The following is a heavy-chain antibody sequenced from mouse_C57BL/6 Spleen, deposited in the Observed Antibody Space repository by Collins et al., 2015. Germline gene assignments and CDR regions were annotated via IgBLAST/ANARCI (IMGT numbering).Heavy chain of an antibody. J-gene: IGHJ3*01. D-gene: IGHD1-1*01. CDR3: ARNYYGSSNWFAY. V-gene: IGHV1-64*01. CDR1: GYTFTSYW. Sequence: QVQLQQPGAELVKPGASVKLSCKASGYTFTSYWMHWVKQRPGQGLEWIGMIHPNSGSTNYNEKFKSKATLTVDKSSSTAYMQLSSLTSEDSAVYYCARNYYGSSNWFAYWGQGTLVTVSA. CDR2: IHPNSGST.